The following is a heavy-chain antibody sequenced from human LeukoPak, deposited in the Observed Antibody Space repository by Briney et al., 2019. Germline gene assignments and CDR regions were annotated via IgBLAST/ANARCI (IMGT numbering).Heavy chain of an antibody. CDR2: INPNSGGT. D-gene: IGHD3-22*01. Sequence: GASVKVSCKASGYTFTGYYMHWVRQAPGQGLEWMGWINPNSGGTNYAQKFQGRVTMTRDTSISTAYMELSRLRSDDTAVYYCARDAPKYYYDSSGYYYWGQGTLVTVS. CDR1: GYTFTGYY. V-gene: IGHV1-2*02. CDR3: ARDAPKYYYDSSGYYY. J-gene: IGHJ4*02.